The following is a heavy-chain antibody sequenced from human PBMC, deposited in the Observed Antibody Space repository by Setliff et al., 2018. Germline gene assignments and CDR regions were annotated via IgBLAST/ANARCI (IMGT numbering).Heavy chain of an antibody. J-gene: IGHJ6*03. Sequence: GASVKVSCKASGYTFINYDINWVRQATGQGLEWMGWMNPNSGNTGYAQKCQGRVTMTRNTSISTAYMELSSLRSDDTAVYYCVREGVDSRSSTDYRYYMDVWGKGTTVTVSS. CDR1: GYTFINYD. D-gene: IGHD3-22*01. V-gene: IGHV1-8*01. CDR3: VREGVDSRSSTDYRYYMDV. CDR2: MNPNSGNT.